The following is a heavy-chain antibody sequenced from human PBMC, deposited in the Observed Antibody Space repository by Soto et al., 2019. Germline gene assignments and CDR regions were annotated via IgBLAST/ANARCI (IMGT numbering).Heavy chain of an antibody. CDR1: GYTFTGPY. CDR3: ARTRIQLWTPDY. V-gene: IGHV1-2*04. J-gene: IGHJ4*02. Sequence: GASVKVSCKASGYTFTGPYIQWVRQAPGQGLEWMGWISPKTGETKYAQKFQGWVTITRDTSINTAYMEVNRLKSNDSAVYYCARTRIQLWTPDYWGQGTQVTGS. D-gene: IGHD5-18*01. CDR2: ISPKTGET.